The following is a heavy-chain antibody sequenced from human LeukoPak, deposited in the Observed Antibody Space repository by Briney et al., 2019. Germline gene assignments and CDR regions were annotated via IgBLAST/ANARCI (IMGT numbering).Heavy chain of an antibody. CDR3: ARIVPMITFGGVIVEYFDY. V-gene: IGHV4-31*03. D-gene: IGHD3-16*02. CDR1: GGSISSGGYY. J-gene: IGHJ4*02. Sequence: SETLSLTCTVSGGSISSGGYYWSWIRQHPGKGLEWIGYIYYSGSTYYNPSLKSRVTISVDTSKNQFSLKLSSVTAADTAVYYCARIVPMITFGGVIVEYFDYWGQGTLVTVSS. CDR2: IYYSGST.